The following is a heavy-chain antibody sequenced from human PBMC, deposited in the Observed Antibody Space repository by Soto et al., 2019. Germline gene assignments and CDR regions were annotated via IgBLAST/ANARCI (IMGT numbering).Heavy chain of an antibody. CDR3: ARKGQFGTTRWFDP. V-gene: IGHV6-1*01. Sequence: SQTLSLTCAISGDSVSSNSAAWNWIRQSPSRGLGWLGRTYYRSKWYNDYAVSVKSRITINPDTSKNQFSLQLNSVTPEDTAIYYCARKGQFGTTRWFDPWGQGSLVTVSS. CDR1: GDSVSSNSAA. CDR2: TYYRSKWYN. J-gene: IGHJ5*02. D-gene: IGHD1-7*01.